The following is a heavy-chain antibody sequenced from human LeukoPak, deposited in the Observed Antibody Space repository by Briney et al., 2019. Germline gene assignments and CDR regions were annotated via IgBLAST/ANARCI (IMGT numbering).Heavy chain of an antibody. CDR1: GGSISSSSYY. D-gene: IGHD4-23*01. V-gene: IGHV4-39*07. J-gene: IGHJ4*02. CDR3: ARVGDYGGNSDY. CDR2: IYYSGST. Sequence: ETLSLTCTVSGGSISSSSYYWGWIRQPPGKGLEWIGSIYYSGSTYYNPSLKSRVTISVDTSKNQFSLKLSSVTAADTAVYYCARVGDYGGNSDYWGQGTLVTVSS.